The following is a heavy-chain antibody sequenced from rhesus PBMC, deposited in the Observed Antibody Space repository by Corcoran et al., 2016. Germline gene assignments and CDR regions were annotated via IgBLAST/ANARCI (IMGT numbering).Heavy chain of an antibody. Sequence: QVQLQESGPGLVKPSETLSLTCAVSGGSFSSYWWSWIRQPPGKGLEWIGDINGNRGSTNYNPSLKSRVTISKDAFKTQFSLKRSSVTAADTAVYYCARTYYNIWTGYLDYWGQGVLVTVSS. CDR3: ARTYYNIWTGYLDY. D-gene: IGHD3-3*01. CDR2: INGNRGST. CDR1: GGSFSSYW. V-gene: IGHV4-80*01. J-gene: IGHJ4*01.